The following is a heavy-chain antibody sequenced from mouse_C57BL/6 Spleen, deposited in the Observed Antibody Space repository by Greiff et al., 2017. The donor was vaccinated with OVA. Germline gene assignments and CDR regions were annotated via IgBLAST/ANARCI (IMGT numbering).Heavy chain of an antibody. D-gene: IGHD2-2*01. CDR2: IDPENGDT. J-gene: IGHJ1*03. CDR1: GFNIKDDY. Sequence: EVKLQQSGAELVRPGASVKLSCTASGFNIKDDYMHWVKQRPEQGLEWIGWIDPENGDTEYASKFQGKATITADTSSNTAYLQLSSLTSEDTAVYYCTTLVRGYWYFDVWGTGTTVTVSS. CDR3: TTLVRGYWYFDV. V-gene: IGHV14-4*01.